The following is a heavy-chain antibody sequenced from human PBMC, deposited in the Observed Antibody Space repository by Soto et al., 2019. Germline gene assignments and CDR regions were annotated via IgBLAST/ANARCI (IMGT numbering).Heavy chain of an antibody. J-gene: IGHJ6*03. Sequence: ASVKVSCKASGYTFTSYDINWVRQATGQGLEWMGWMNPNSGNTGYAQKFQGRVTMTRNTSISTAYMELSSLRSEDTAVYYCARFGATMVRGVITHYYYYMDVWGKGTTVTVSS. D-gene: IGHD3-10*01. CDR3: ARFGATMVRGVITHYYYYMDV. CDR1: GYTFTSYD. V-gene: IGHV1-8*01. CDR2: MNPNSGNT.